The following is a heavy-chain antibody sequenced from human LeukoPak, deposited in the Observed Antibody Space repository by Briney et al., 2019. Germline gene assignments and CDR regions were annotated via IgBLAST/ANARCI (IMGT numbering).Heavy chain of an antibody. CDR3: AKGRAYCSSTSCYAGFDY. CDR1: GFTFSSYG. Sequence: PGGSLRLSCAASGFTFSSYGMHWVRQAPGKGLEWVAFIRYDGSNKYYADSVKGRFTISRDNSKNTLYLQMNSLRAEDTAVYYCAKGRAYCSSTSCYAGFDYWGQGTLVTVSS. D-gene: IGHD2-2*01. CDR2: IRYDGSNK. J-gene: IGHJ4*02. V-gene: IGHV3-30*02.